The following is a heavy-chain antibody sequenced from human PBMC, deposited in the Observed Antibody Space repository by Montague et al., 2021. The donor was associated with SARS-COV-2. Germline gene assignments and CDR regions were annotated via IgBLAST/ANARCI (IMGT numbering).Heavy chain of an antibody. V-gene: IGHV4-34*01. J-gene: IGHJ4*02. CDR2: INHSGGT. CDR1: GGSFSGYY. Sequence: SETLSLTCVVYGGSFSGYYWSWIRQPPGKGLEWIEEINHSGGTNYNPSLKSRVTISVDTSKKQFSLRLNSVTAADTAVYYCAGGGGYSYGALDYWGQGTLVTVSS. D-gene: IGHD5-18*01. CDR3: AGGGGYSYGALDY.